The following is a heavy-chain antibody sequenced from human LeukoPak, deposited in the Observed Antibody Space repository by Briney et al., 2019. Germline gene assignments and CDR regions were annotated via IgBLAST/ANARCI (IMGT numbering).Heavy chain of an antibody. CDR2: IIPIFGTA. J-gene: IGHJ4*02. CDR1: GGTFSSYA. V-gene: IGHV1-69*13. Sequence: SVKVSCKASGGTFSSYAISWVRQAPGQGLEWMGGIIPIFGTANYAQKFQGRVTITADESTSTAYMELSSLRAEDTAVYYCARTLHLYYYDSSGHLGSLDYWGQGTLVTVSS. CDR3: ARTLHLYYYDSSGHLGSLDY. D-gene: IGHD3-22*01.